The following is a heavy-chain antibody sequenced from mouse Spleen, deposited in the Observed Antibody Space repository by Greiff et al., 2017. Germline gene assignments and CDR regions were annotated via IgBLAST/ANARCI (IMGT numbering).Heavy chain of an antibody. J-gene: IGHJ4*01. V-gene: IGHV2-2*02. CDR2: IWSGGST. CDR3: ARRGAYYRYDDAMDY. Sequence: VMLVESGPGLVQPSQSLSITCTVSGFSLTSYGVHWVRQSPGKGLEWLGVIWSGGSTDYNAAFISRLSISKDNSKSQVFFKMNSLQANDTAIYYCARRGAYYRYDDAMDYWGQGTSVTVSS. D-gene: IGHD2-14*01. CDR1: GFSLTSYG.